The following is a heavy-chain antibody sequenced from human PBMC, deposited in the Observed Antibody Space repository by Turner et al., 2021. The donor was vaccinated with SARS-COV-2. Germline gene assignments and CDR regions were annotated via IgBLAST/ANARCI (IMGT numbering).Heavy chain of an antibody. D-gene: IGHD3-10*01. CDR3: ARGGHYYYGLDV. CDR2: IYSGGST. V-gene: IGHV3-NL1*01. Sequence: QVQLVESGGGVVQPGTSLRPSCAASGFNFRSYAMHWVRQAPGRGLEWFSVIYSGGSTFYSDSVKGRFTISRDNSKNTLYLQMNSLRAEDTAVYYCARGGHYYYGLDVWGQGTTVTVSS. CDR1: GFNFRSYA. J-gene: IGHJ6*02.